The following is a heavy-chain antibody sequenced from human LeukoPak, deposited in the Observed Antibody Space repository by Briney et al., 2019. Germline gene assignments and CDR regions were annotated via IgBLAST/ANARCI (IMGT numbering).Heavy chain of an antibody. J-gene: IGHJ4*02. CDR2: IKSKADGGTT. Sequence: GGSLRLSCAASGFTFSDAWMNWVRQAPEKGLEWVGRIKSKADGGTTDYAAPVKGRFTISRDDSKNTLYLQMNSLRTEDTAVYYCTTDPPPNYYYDSGGYYILHSVGYRGQGTLVTVSS. CDR1: GFTFSDAW. CDR3: TTDPPPNYYYDSGGYYILHSVGY. D-gene: IGHD3-22*01. V-gene: IGHV3-15*01.